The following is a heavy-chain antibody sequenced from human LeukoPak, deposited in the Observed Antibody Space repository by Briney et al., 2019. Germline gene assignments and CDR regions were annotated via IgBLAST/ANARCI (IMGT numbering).Heavy chain of an antibody. V-gene: IGHV3-30*18. CDR3: AKDRRRYCSSTSCSNNWFDP. D-gene: IGHD2-2*01. Sequence: GGSLRLSCAASGFTFSSYGMHWVRQAPGKGLEWVAVISYDGSNKYYADSVKGRFTISRDNSKNTLYLQMNSLRAEDTAVYYCAKDRRRYCSSTSCSNNWFDPWGQGTLVTVSS. CDR1: GFTFSSYG. CDR2: ISYDGSNK. J-gene: IGHJ5*02.